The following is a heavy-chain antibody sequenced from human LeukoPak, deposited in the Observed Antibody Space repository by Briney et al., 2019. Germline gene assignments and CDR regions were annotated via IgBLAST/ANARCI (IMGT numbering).Heavy chain of an antibody. J-gene: IGHJ6*03. Sequence: GGSLRLSCAASGFTFDDYGMSWVRQAPGKGLEWVSGINWNGGSTGYADSVKGRFTISRDNAKNSLYLQMNSLRAEDTALYYCAREGNVLLWFGELLPYYYYYMDVWGKGTTVTVSS. V-gene: IGHV3-20*04. CDR1: GFTFDDYG. CDR2: INWNGGST. D-gene: IGHD3-10*01. CDR3: AREGNVLLWFGELLPYYYYYMDV.